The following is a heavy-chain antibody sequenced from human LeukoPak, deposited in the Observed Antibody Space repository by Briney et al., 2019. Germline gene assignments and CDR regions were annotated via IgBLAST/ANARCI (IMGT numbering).Heavy chain of an antibody. J-gene: IGHJ3*02. CDR1: GGSFSGYY. V-gene: IGHV4-34*01. D-gene: IGHD3-22*01. CDR2: INHSGST. CDR3: ARGSLSYYYDSSGYPITFDI. Sequence: SETLSLTCAVYGGSFSGYYWSWIRQPPGKGLEWIGEINHSGSTNYNPSLKSRVTISVDTSKNQFSLKLSSVTAADTAVYYCARGSLSYYYDSSGYPITFDIWGQGTMVTVSS.